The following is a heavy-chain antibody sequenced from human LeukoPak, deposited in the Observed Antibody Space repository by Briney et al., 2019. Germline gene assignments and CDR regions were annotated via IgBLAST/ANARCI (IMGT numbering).Heavy chain of an antibody. D-gene: IGHD5-12*01. CDR1: GGSISSYY. CDR3: AREQWLPRGAFDI. Sequence: SETLSLTCTVSGGSISSYYWSWIRQPPGKGLEWIGYIYYSGSTNYNPSLKSRVTISVDTSKNQFSLKLSSVTAADTAVYYCAREQWLPRGAFDIWGQGTMVTVSS. V-gene: IGHV4-59*01. J-gene: IGHJ3*02. CDR2: IYYSGST.